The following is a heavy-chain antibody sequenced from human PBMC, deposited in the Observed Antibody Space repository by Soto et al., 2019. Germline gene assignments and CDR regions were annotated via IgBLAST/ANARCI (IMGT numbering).Heavy chain of an antibody. CDR2: ISRSGSTI. CDR1: GLTFSSYE. Sequence: LRLSCAASGLTFSSYEMNWVRQAPGKGLEWVSYISRSGSTIYYADSVKGRVTISRDNAKNSLYLQMSSLRAEDTALYYCAKNQERELPRVIDFWGQGTLVTVSS. J-gene: IGHJ4*02. CDR3: AKNQERELPRVIDF. V-gene: IGHV3-48*03. D-gene: IGHD1-7*01.